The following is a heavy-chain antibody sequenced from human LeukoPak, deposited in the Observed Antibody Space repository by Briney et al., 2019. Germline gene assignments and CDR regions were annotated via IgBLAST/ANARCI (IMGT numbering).Heavy chain of an antibody. V-gene: IGHV4-34*01. D-gene: IGHD3-16*01. Sequence: SETLSLTCAVYGGSFSGYYWSWIRQPPGKGLEWIGEINHSGSTNYNPSLKSRVTISVDTSKNQFSLKLSSVTAADTAVYYCARTLHYYCYMDVRGKGTTVTVSS. CDR3: ARTLHYYCYMDV. J-gene: IGHJ6*03. CDR1: GGSFSGYY. CDR2: INHSGST.